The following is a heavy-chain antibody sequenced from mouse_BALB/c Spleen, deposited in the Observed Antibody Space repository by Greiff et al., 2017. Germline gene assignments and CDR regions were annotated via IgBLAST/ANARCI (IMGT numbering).Heavy chain of an antibody. D-gene: IGHD2-3*01. Sequence: EVMLVESGGGLVKPGGSLKLSCAASGFAFSSYDMSWVRQTPEKRLELVAAINSNGGSTYYPDTVKGRFTISRDNAKNTLYLQMSSLKSEDTALYYCASDGYYAWFAYWGQGTLVTVSA. J-gene: IGHJ3*01. CDR2: INSNGGST. CDR1: GFAFSSYD. CDR3: ASDGYYAWFAY. V-gene: IGHV5-6-2*01.